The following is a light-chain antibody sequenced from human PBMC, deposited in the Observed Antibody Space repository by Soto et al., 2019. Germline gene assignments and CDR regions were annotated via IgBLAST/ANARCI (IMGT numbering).Light chain of an antibody. CDR3: QQYNNWPQT. V-gene: IGKV3-15*01. CDR1: QSVSSN. CDR2: GAS. J-gene: IGKJ1*01. Sequence: EIVMTQSPATLSVSPGERATLSCRASQSVSSNLAWYQQKPGQAPRLLIYGASTRATGIPARFSGSGSGTEFTLTISSLQDEDFAVYYCQQYNNWPQTFGQGTKVDIK.